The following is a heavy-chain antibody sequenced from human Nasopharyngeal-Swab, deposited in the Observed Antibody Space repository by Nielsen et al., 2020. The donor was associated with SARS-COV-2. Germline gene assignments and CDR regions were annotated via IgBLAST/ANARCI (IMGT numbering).Heavy chain of an antibody. J-gene: IGHJ3*02. CDR2: IKQDGSET. D-gene: IGHD3-16*01. Sequence: GGSLRLSCAASGFPLSHYYMTWVRQPPGKGLEWVSNIKQDGSETFYVDSVKGRFTVSRDNAQNSVYLQMHSLRAEDTAVYYCAREAVLGAFDDAFDIWGRGTAVIVSS. CDR3: AREAVLGAFDDAFDI. CDR1: GFPLSHYY. V-gene: IGHV3-7*04.